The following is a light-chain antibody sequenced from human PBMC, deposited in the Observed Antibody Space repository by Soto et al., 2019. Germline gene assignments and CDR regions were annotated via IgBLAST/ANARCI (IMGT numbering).Light chain of an antibody. J-gene: IGKJ4*01. V-gene: IGKV1-33*01. CDR3: QQYDNLPLS. Sequence: DIQMTQSPSSLSASVGDRVIITCQASQDISNYLNWYQHKPGKAPKLLIYDASNLETGVPSRFSGSGSGTDFTFTISSLQPEDIATYYCQQYDNLPLSFGGGTKVEIK. CDR2: DAS. CDR1: QDISNY.